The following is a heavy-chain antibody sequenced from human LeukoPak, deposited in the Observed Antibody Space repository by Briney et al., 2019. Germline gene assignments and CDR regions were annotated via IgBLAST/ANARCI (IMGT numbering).Heavy chain of an antibody. CDR2: IYDSGST. V-gene: IGHV4-59*08. J-gene: IGHJ4*02. CDR1: GGSMNSYY. Sequence: PSETLSLTCSVSGGSMNSYYWSWIRQSPGKGLEWIGYIYDSGSTNYNPSLKSRVTISVDTSKNQFSLKLSSVTAADTAVYYCARHVWLQPFDYWGQGSLVSVSS. D-gene: IGHD3-9*01. CDR3: ARHVWLQPFDY.